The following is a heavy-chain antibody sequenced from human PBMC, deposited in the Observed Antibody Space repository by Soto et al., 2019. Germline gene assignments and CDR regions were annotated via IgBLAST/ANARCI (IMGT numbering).Heavy chain of an antibody. Sequence: QESGPGLVKPSQTLSLTCTVSGGSISSGGYYWSWIRQHPGKGLEWLVLIYWDDDKRYSPSLKSRLTITKDTSKNQVVLTMTNVDPVDTATYYCVRRPSYSSSIFDYWGQGTLVTVSS. CDR2: IYWDDDK. CDR1: GGSISSGGYY. J-gene: IGHJ4*02. CDR3: VRRPSYSSSIFDY. V-gene: IGHV2-5*08. D-gene: IGHD6-13*01.